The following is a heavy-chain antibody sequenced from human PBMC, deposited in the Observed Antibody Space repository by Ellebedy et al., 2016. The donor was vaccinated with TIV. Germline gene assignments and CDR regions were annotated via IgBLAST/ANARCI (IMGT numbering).Heavy chain of an antibody. V-gene: IGHV3-23*01. D-gene: IGHD2-15*01. CDR1: GFTLSTYA. CDR3: AKGRRGGYCSGGTCYGFDY. Sequence: GGSLRLXXVASGFTLSTYAMSWVRQAPGKGLECISAISGSGGSTYYADSVKGRFTISRDNSKNTLYLQMNSLRAEDTAVYYCAKGRRGGYCSGGTCYGFDYWGQGTLVTVSS. J-gene: IGHJ4*02. CDR2: ISGSGGST.